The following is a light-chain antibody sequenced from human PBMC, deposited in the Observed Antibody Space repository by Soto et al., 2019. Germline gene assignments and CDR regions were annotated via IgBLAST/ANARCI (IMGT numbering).Light chain of an antibody. CDR2: AAS. CDR1: QAIGND. J-gene: IGKJ1*01. V-gene: IGKV1-6*01. CDR3: LQDYNYPWT. Sequence: SQMTQSPSSLSASVGDRVTITCRASQAIGNDLGWYQQKPGKAPKLLIYAASSLQSGVPSRFSGSGSGTDFTLTISSLQPEDFATYYCLQDYNYPWTFGQGTKVDIK.